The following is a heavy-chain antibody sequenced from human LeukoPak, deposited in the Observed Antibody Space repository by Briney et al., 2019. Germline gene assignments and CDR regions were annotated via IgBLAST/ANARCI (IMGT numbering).Heavy chain of an antibody. Sequence: GESLKISCKASGFSFTFTKNWIGWVRHVPGKGLEWMGIIYPVDSDIRYNPSFQGQVTISVDKSISTTYLQWSSLKASDTAIYYCARHLATVTASRQYYYYGMDVWGQGTAVTVSS. J-gene: IGHJ6*02. CDR2: IYPVDSDI. CDR3: ARHLATVTASRQYYYYGMDV. CDR1: GFSFTFTKNW. D-gene: IGHD4-17*01. V-gene: IGHV5-51*01.